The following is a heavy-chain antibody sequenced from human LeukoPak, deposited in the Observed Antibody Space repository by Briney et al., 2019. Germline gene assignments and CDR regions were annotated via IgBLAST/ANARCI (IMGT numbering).Heavy chain of an antibody. J-gene: IGHJ4*02. D-gene: IGHD6-19*01. CDR3: ARAGGQWLVPADY. CDR2: IYYSGST. V-gene: IGHV4-59*12. Sequence: PSETLSLTCTVSGGSISSYYWSWIRQPPGKGLEWIGYIYYSGSTNYNPSLKSRVTISIDTSKNQFSLKLSSVTAADTAVYYCARAGGQWLVPADYWGQGTLVTVSS. CDR1: GGSISSYY.